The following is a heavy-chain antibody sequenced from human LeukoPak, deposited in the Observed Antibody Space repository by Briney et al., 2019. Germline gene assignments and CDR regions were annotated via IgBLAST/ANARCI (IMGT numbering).Heavy chain of an antibody. CDR2: ISGSGGST. CDR1: GFTFSSYA. J-gene: IGHJ6*02. V-gene: IGHV3-23*01. Sequence: GGSLRLSCAASGFTFSSYAMSWVRQAPGKGLEWVSAISGSGGSTYYADSVKGRFTISRDNSKNTLYLQMNSLRAEDTAVYCCAKVVVPAAIVYYYYYGMDVWGQGTTVTVSS. D-gene: IGHD2-2*02. CDR3: AKVVVPAAIVYYYYYGMDV.